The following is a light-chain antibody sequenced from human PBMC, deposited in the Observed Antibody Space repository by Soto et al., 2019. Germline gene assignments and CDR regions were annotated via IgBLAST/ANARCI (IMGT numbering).Light chain of an antibody. CDR3: QQHGSSLPRYT. CDR1: QSITHNY. Sequence: EIVLTQSPGTLSLSPGERATLSCRTSQSITHNYLAWYQQKPGQPPRLLIYTASNRATGTPDRFSGSGSGTDFTLTISRVEPEDFAVYYCQQHGSSLPRYTFGQGTKLDI. CDR2: TAS. V-gene: IGKV3-20*01. J-gene: IGKJ2*01.